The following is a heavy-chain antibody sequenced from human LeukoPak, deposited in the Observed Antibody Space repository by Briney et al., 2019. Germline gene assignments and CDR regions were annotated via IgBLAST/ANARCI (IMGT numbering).Heavy chain of an antibody. CDR3: ARGGYRRWFDP. CDR2: IKEDGREK. J-gene: IGHJ5*02. Sequence: PGGSLRLSCATSGFTFSSSWMSWVRQAPGKGLECVANIKEDGREKYYVDSVKGRFTISRDNAKNSLYLQMNSLRAEDTAVYYCARGGYRRWFDPWGQGTLVTVSS. CDR1: GFTFSSSW. D-gene: IGHD1-1*01. V-gene: IGHV3-7*01.